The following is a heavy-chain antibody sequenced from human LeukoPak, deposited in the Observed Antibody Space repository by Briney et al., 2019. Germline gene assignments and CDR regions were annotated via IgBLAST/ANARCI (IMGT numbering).Heavy chain of an antibody. J-gene: IGHJ5*02. V-gene: IGHV3-21*04. Sequence: GGSLRLSCAASGFTFSSYSMNWVRQAPGKGLEWVSSISSSSSYIYYADSVKGRFTISRDNAKNSLYLQMNSLRAEDTAVYYCARDVGMAVAGWRFDPWGQRTLVTVSS. CDR1: GFTFSSYS. CDR2: ISSSSSYI. CDR3: ARDVGMAVAGWRFDP. D-gene: IGHD6-19*01.